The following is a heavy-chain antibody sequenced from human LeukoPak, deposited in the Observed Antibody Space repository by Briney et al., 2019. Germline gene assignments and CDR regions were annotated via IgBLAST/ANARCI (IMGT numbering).Heavy chain of an antibody. V-gene: IGHV1-2*02. CDR2: INPNSGGT. J-gene: IGHJ4*02. CDR3: ARSLAGSYSFDY. Sequence: GASVKVSCKASGYTFTGYYIHWVRQAPGQGLEWMGWINPNSGGTNYAQKFQGRVTMTSDTSISTAYMELSRLRSDDTAVYYCARSLAGSYSFDYWGQGTLVTVSP. CDR1: GYTFTGYY. D-gene: IGHD1-26*01.